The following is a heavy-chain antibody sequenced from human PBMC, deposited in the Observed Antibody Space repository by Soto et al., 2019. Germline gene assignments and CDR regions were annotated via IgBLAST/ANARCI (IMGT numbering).Heavy chain of an antibody. J-gene: IGHJ4*02. CDR3: ARVRRSSSHHIDY. D-gene: IGHD6-13*01. V-gene: IGHV4-31*03. CDR1: GGSISSGGYY. CDR2: IYYSGST. Sequence: SETLSLTCTVSGGSISSGGYYWSWIRQHPGKGLEWIGYIYYSGSTYYNPSLKSRVTISVDTSKNQFSLKPSSVTAADTAVYYCARVRRSSSHHIDYWGQGTLVTVSS.